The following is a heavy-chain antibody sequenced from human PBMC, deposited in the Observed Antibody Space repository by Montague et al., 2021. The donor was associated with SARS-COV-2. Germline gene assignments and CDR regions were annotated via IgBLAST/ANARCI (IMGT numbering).Heavy chain of an antibody. CDR2: XDWDDDK. CDR1: GFSLSTSGMR. D-gene: IGHD3-9*01. Sequence: PGLVKPTQTLTLTCTFSGFSLSTSGMRASWIRQPPGKALEWLARXDWDDDKFYSTSLKTRLTISKDTSKNQVVLTMANMDPVDTATYYCARSYYDILTAYYTPFDYWGQGTLVTVSS. J-gene: IGHJ4*02. CDR3: ARSYYDILTAYYTPFDY. V-gene: IGHV2-70*04.